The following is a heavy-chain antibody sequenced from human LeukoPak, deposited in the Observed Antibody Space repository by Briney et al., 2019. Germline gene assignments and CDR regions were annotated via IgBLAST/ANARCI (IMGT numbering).Heavy chain of an antibody. CDR3: ARGDILTGYYPNPGWFDP. V-gene: IGHV1-18*01. D-gene: IGHD3-9*01. J-gene: IGHJ5*02. CDR1: GYTFTNYG. CDR2: ISTYNGNT. Sequence: ASVKVSCKASGYTFTNYGISWVRQAPGQGLEWMGWISTYNGNTNYAQKFQGRVTITADESTSTAYMELSSLRSEDTAVYYCARGDILTGYYPNPGWFDPWGQGTLVTVSS.